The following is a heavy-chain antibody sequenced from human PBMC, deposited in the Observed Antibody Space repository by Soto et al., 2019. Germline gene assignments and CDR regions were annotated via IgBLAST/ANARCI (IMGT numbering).Heavy chain of an antibody. Sequence: WETLSLICTVSGGSISSYYWSWIRQPPGKGLEWIGYIYYSGSTNYNPSLKSRVTISVDTSKNQFSLKLSAVTAADTAVHSCAREAVMITFGGVKRRAFDICGQRTMVTVS. CDR1: GGSISSYY. V-gene: IGHV4-59*01. D-gene: IGHD3-16*01. J-gene: IGHJ3*02. CDR3: AREAVMITFGGVKRRAFDI. CDR2: IYYSGST.